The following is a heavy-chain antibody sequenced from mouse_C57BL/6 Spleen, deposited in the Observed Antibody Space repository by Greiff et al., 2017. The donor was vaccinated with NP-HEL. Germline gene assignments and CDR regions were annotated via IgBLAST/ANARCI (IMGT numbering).Heavy chain of an antibody. CDR2: IDPNSGGT. D-gene: IGHD1-1*01. J-gene: IGHJ1*03. CDR3: ARERGTTVVASGYFDV. V-gene: IGHV1-72*01. CDR1: GYTFTSYW. Sequence: QVQLQQPGAELVKPGASVKLSCKASGYTFTSYWMHWVKQRPGRGLEWIGRIDPNSGGTKYNEKFKSKATLTVDKPSSTAYMQLSSLTSEDSAVYYCARERGTTVVASGYFDVWGTGTTVTVSS.